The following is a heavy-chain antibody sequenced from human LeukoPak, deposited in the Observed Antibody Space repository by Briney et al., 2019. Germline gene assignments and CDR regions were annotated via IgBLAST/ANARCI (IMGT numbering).Heavy chain of an antibody. CDR2: IKSDGSTT. D-gene: IGHD6-6*01. V-gene: IGHV3-74*01. J-gene: IGHJ6*02. Sequence: QPGGSLRLSCAASGFTFSSYWMNWVRQAPGKGLVWVSRIKSDGSTTNYADSVKGRFAISRDNAKNTLYLQMNSQRAEDTAVYYCARVGGLSTSSGYYYGMDVWGQGTTVTVSS. CDR3: ARVGGLSTSSGYYYGMDV. CDR1: GFTFSSYW.